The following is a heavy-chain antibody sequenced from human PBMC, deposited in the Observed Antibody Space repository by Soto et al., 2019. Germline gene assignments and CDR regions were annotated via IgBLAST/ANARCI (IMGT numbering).Heavy chain of an antibody. CDR2: MNPNSGNT. CDR3: ARGVKGYCSGGSCYFFTVREAQRIDASDI. D-gene: IGHD2-15*01. V-gene: IGHV1-8*01. J-gene: IGHJ3*02. CDR1: GYTFTSYD. Sequence: ASVKVSCKASGYTFTSYDINWVRQATGQGLEWMGWMNPNSGNTGYAQKFQGRVTMTRNTSISTAYMELSSLRSEDTAVYYCARGVKGYCSGGSCYFFTVREAQRIDASDIWGQGTMVTVSS.